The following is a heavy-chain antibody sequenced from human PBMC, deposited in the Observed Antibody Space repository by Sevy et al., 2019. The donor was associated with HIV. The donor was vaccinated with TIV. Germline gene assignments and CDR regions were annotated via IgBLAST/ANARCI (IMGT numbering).Heavy chain of an antibody. J-gene: IGHJ3*02. CDR2: ISYDGSNK. V-gene: IGHV3-30-3*01. CDR3: ARVYHYYDSSGTIPGAFDI. Sequence: GSLRLSCAASGFTFSSYAMHWVRQAPGKGLEWVAVISYDGSNKYYADSVKGRFTISRDNSKNTQYLQMNSLRAEDTAVYYCARVYHYYDSSGTIPGAFDIWGQGTMVTVSS. D-gene: IGHD3-22*01. CDR1: GFTFSSYA.